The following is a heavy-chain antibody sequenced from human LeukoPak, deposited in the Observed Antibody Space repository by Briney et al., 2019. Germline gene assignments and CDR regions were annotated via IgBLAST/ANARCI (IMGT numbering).Heavy chain of an antibody. Sequence: SETLSLTCTVAGGSISSYYWSWIRQPPGKGLEWIGYIYYSGSTNYNPSLKSRVTISVDTSKKQFSLTLSSVTAADTSVYYCARHPPGNYGGNSPFDYWGQGTLVTVSS. D-gene: IGHD4-23*01. CDR3: ARHPPGNYGGNSPFDY. J-gene: IGHJ4*02. CDR2: IYYSGST. V-gene: IGHV4-59*08. CDR1: GGSISSYY.